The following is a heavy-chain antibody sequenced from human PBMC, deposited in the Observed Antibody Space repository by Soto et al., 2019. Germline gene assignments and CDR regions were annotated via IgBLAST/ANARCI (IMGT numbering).Heavy chain of an antibody. V-gene: IGHV1-69*12. J-gene: IGHJ3*02. CDR1: GGTFSSYA. D-gene: IGHD6-13*01. Sequence: QVQLVQSGAEVKKPGSSVKVSCKASGGTFSSYAISWVRQAPGQGLEWMGGIIPIFGTANYAQKFQGRVTITAAESTSTAYMELSSLRSEDTAVYYCARGLGLEQQLVLSAFDIWGQGTMVTVSS. CDR3: ARGLGLEQQLVLSAFDI. CDR2: IIPIFGTA.